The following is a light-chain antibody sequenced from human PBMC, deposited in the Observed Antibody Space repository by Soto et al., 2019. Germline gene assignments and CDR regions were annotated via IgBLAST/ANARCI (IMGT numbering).Light chain of an antibody. J-gene: IGKJ1*01. Sequence: DVQMTQSPPTLSASVGDRVTITFRASQSISIWLAWYQQKPGKAPKILISETSTLESGVPSRFSGSGSGTEFTLTITNLQPEDFATYYCQQYNNYPQAFGQGTKVEIK. CDR2: ETS. CDR3: QQYNNYPQA. CDR1: QSISIW. V-gene: IGKV1-5*03.